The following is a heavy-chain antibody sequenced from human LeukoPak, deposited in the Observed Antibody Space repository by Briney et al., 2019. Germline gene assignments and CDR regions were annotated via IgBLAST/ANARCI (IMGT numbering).Heavy chain of an antibody. CDR2: INHSGST. V-gene: IGHV4-34*01. CDR1: GGSFSSYY. D-gene: IGHD6-6*01. CDR3: ASLAARLYYYYYYMDV. J-gene: IGHJ6*03. Sequence: AETLSLTCAVYGGSFSSYYWSWIRQPRGRGLEWTGEINHSGSTNYNPSLKSRVTISVDTSKNQFSLKLSSVTAADTAVYYCASLAARLYYYYYYMDVWGKGTTVSVSS.